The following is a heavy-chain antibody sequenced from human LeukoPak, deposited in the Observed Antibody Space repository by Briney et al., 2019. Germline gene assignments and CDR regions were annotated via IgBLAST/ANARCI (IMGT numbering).Heavy chain of an antibody. J-gene: IGHJ4*02. D-gene: IGHD1-26*01. CDR2: IYPSGST. CDR1: GGSISSYY. CDR3: ASYSGSSAYYVH. V-gene: IGHV4-4*07. Sequence: SETLSLTCIVSGGSISSYYWTWIRQPAGKGLEWIGRIYPSGSTNHNPSLKSRVTMSVDTSKNQFSLKLTSVTAADTAVYYCASYSGSSAYYVHWGPGTLVTVSS.